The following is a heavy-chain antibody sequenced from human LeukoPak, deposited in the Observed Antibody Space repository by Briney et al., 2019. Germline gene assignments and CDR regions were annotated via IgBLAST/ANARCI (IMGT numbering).Heavy chain of an antibody. CDR3: ARGITMVRGVIAHFDY. CDR2: VDYGGST. V-gene: IGHV4-39*07. Sequence: KPSETLSLTCTVSGGSISRSNYYWGWIRQSPGKGLEWIVSVDYGGSTYYNPSLKTRVTISVDTSKNQFSLKLSSVTAADTAVYYCARGITMVRGVIAHFDYWGQGTLVTVSS. D-gene: IGHD3-10*01. CDR1: GGSISRSNYY. J-gene: IGHJ4*02.